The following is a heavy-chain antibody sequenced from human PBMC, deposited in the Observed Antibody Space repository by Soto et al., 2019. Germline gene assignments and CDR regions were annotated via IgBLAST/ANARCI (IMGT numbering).Heavy chain of an antibody. J-gene: IGHJ5*02. CDR2: IFHSGTS. CDR3: ARLHCHSHNCVPLDP. Sequence: QLQLQESGPGLVKPSETLSLTCTVSGGSISDDTYYWGWIRQPPGKGLEWIGSIFHSGTSSYNPSLKSRLTVSVDTSKKQLSLRLTSVTAADTAVYYCARLHCHSHNCVPLDPWGQGTPVIVSS. V-gene: IGHV4-39*01. CDR1: GGSISDDTYY. D-gene: IGHD1-1*01.